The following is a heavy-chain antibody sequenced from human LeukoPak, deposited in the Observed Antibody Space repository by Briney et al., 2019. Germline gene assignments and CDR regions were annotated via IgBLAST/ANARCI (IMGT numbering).Heavy chain of an antibody. CDR1: GGTFSSYA. CDR3: ARGGIGYCSGGSCYNDAFDI. Sequence: SVKVSCKASGGTFSSYAISWVRQAPGQGLEWMGGIIPIFGTANYAQKFQGRVTITTDESTSTAYMELSSLRSEDTAVYYCARGGIGYCSGGSCYNDAFDIWGQGTMVTVSS. CDR2: IIPIFGTA. J-gene: IGHJ3*02. D-gene: IGHD2-15*01. V-gene: IGHV1-69*05.